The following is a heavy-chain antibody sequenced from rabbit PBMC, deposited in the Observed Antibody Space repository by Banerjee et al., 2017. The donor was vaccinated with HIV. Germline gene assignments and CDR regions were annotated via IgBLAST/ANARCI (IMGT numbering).Heavy chain of an antibody. CDR2: IYAGGVDIS. J-gene: IGHJ4*01. Sequence: QSLEESGGDLVKPGASLTLTCTASGFSFSSGYYMCWVRQAPGKGLEWIACIYAGGVDISHYATWAKGRFTISKTSSTTVTLQMTSLTAADTATYFCARSGVAHVDYVDLWGPGTLVTVS. V-gene: IGHV1S40*01. CDR1: GFSFSSGYY. CDR3: ARSGVAHVDYVDL. D-gene: IGHD2-1*01.